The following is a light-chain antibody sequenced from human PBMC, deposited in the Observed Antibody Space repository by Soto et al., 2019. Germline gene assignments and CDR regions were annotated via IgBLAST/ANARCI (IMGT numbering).Light chain of an antibody. Sequence: EIVLTQSPGTLSLSPGERATLSCMASPSVTNYLAWYQQKPGQAPRLVIYGAFNRATGIPARFSGSGSGTDFTLTISSLEPEDFAVYYCQQRNIWPPVTFGQGTRLEI. J-gene: IGKJ5*01. CDR3: QQRNIWPPVT. CDR2: GAF. CDR1: PSVTNY. V-gene: IGKV3-11*01.